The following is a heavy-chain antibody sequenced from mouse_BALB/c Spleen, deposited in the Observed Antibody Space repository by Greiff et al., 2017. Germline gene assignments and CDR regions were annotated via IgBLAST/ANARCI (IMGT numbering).Heavy chain of an antibody. CDR1: GFTFSSYT. CDR2: ISNGGGST. D-gene: IGHD2-4*01. J-gene: IGHJ4*01. V-gene: IGHV5-12-2*01. CDR3: ARQAMITTVVYYYAMDY. Sequence: EVQVVESGGGLVQPGGSLKLSCAASGFTFSSYTMSWVRQTPEKRLEWVAYISNGGGSTYYPDTVKGRFTISRDNAKNTLYLQMSSLKSEDTAMYYCARQAMITTVVYYYAMDYWGQGTSVTVSS.